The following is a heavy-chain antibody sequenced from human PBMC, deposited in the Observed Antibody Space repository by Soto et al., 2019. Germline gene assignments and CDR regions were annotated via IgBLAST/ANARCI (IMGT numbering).Heavy chain of an antibody. Sequence: SETLSLTCAVYGGSFSGHSWTWIRQSPGKGLEWIGDINRSGRVNYSPSLKSRVTISLDTSKNQFSLTLSAVTAADTAMYYCSTRAYDTNGYYRFDPWGQGTLVTVSS. J-gene: IGHJ5*01. CDR1: GGSFSGHS. CDR2: INRSGRV. CDR3: STRAYDTNGYYRFDP. V-gene: IGHV4-34*01. D-gene: IGHD3-22*01.